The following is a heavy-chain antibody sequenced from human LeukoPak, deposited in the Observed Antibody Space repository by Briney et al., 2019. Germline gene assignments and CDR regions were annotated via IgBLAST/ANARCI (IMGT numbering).Heavy chain of an antibody. CDR1: GFTFSSYW. J-gene: IGHJ4*02. CDR2: INNDGNST. Sequence: GGSLRLSCAASGFTFSSYWMHWVRQDPGKGLVWVSRINNDGNSTIYADSVKGRFSISRDNAKNTLYLQMNSLRAEDTAVYYCARVAAMVRGVFDYWGQGTLVTVSS. CDR3: ARVAAMVRGVFDY. D-gene: IGHD3-10*01. V-gene: IGHV3-74*01.